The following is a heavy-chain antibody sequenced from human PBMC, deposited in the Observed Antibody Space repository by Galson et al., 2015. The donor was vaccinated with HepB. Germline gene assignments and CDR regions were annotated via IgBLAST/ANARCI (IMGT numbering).Heavy chain of an antibody. V-gene: IGHV4-34*01. Sequence: SETLSLTCAVYRGSFSGYFWSWIRQSPGKGLEWIGETTHYGRTNYNPSLKSRVTISVDTSKNQISLNMRSATAADTAVYYCAIVVDIKFQLPSVPYHFDYWGQGNLGTVSS. CDR1: RGSFSGYF. CDR2: TTHYGRT. J-gene: IGHJ4*02. D-gene: IGHD1-1*01. CDR3: AIVVDIKFQLPSVPYHFDY.